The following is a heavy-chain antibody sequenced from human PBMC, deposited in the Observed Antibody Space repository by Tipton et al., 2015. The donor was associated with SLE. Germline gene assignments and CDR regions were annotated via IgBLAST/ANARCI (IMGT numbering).Heavy chain of an antibody. Sequence: SLRLSCAASGFTFSNAWMSWVRQAPGKGLEWVGRIKSKTDGGTTDYAAPVKGRFTISRDDSKNTLYLQMNSLKTEDTAVYYCTTAPSYYYGSGLYYYYYMDVWGKGTTVTVSS. J-gene: IGHJ6*03. CDR1: GFTFSNAW. V-gene: IGHV3-15*01. CDR3: TTAPSYYYGSGLYYYYYMDV. D-gene: IGHD3-10*01. CDR2: IKSKTDGGTT.